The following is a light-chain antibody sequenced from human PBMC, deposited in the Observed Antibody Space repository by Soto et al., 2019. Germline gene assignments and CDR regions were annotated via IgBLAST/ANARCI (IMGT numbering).Light chain of an antibody. J-gene: IGKJ5*01. CDR2: GAS. V-gene: IGKV3D-20*02. CDR3: QQRKNWQVT. Sequence: DIVLTQSPGTLSLSPGERATLSCRTSESISSEYLAWYQQRPGQAPRLLIYGASSRATGVPDRFSGSGSGTDFTLTISSLEPEDFAVYYCQQRKNWQVTFGQGTRLEIK. CDR1: ESISSEY.